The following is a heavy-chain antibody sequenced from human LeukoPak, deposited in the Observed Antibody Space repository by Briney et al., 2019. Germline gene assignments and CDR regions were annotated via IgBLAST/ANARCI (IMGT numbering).Heavy chain of an antibody. CDR3: ARQEWLVRVDY. CDR1: GGSISSSSYY. Sequence: EPSETLSLTCTVSGGSISSSSYYWGWIRQPPGKGLEWIGSIYYSGSTYYNPSLKSRVTISVDTSKNQFSLKLSSVTAADTAVYYCARQEWLVRVDYWGQGTLVTVSS. V-gene: IGHV4-39*01. D-gene: IGHD6-19*01. CDR2: IYYSGST. J-gene: IGHJ4*02.